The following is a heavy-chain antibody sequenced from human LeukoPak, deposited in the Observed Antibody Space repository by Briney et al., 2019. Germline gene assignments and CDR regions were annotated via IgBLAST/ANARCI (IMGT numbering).Heavy chain of an antibody. CDR1: GGSISSSSYY. Sequence: SETLSLTCTGSGGSISSSSYYWGWIRQPPGKGLEWIGSIYYSGSTYYNPSLKSRITISVDTSKNQFSLKLSSVTAADTAVYYCARHAVVVPASPWGQGTLVTVSS. V-gene: IGHV4-39*01. D-gene: IGHD2-2*01. CDR2: IYYSGST. CDR3: ARHAVVVPASP. J-gene: IGHJ5*02.